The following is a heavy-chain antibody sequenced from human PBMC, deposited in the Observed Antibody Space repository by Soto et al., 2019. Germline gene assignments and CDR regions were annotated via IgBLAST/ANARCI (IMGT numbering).Heavy chain of an antibody. CDR3: GSVRPSGYVLS. Sequence: SETLSLTCTVSGGSLSSHYWTWIRQSPGKGLEWIGYVYFSGNTNYNPSLKSRVTISIDTSKNQFSLRLASVTAADTAFYYCGSVRPSGYVLSWGQGTLVTSPQ. CDR2: VYFSGNT. V-gene: IGHV4-59*11. J-gene: IGHJ5*02. CDR1: GGSLSSHY. D-gene: IGHD6-25*01.